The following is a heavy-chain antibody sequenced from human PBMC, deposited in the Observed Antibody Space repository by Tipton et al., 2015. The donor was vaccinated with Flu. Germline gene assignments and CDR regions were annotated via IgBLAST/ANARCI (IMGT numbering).Heavy chain of an antibody. CDR2: IYTSGST. Sequence: TLSLTCTVSGGSISSGSYYWSWIRQPAGKGLEWIGRIYTSGSTNYNPSLKGRVTISVGTSKNQFSLKLSSVTAADTAVYYCARVRSYYDSSGYYYAFDYWGQGTLVTVSS. CDR1: GGSISSGSYY. CDR3: ARVRSYYDSSGYYYAFDY. D-gene: IGHD3-22*01. J-gene: IGHJ4*02. V-gene: IGHV4-61*02.